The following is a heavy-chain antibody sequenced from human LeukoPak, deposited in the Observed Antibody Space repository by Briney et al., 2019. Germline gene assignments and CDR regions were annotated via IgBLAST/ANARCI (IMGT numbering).Heavy chain of an antibody. CDR2: INHSGST. CDR3: ARLAWFREFVTDY. V-gene: IGHV4-34*01. J-gene: IGHJ4*02. CDR1: GGSISSYY. D-gene: IGHD3-10*01. Sequence: SETLSLTCTVSGGSISSYYWSWIRQPPGKGLEWIGEINHSGSTNYNPSLKSRVAISVDTSKNQFSLKLSSVTAADTAVYYCARLAWFREFVTDYWGQGTLVTVSS.